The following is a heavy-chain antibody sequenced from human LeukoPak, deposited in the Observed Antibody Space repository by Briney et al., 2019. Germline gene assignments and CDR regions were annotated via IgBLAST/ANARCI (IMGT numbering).Heavy chain of an antibody. CDR3: ARDDHYDSSGYYPFDY. Sequence: GRSLRLSCAASGFTFSSYSMNWVRQAPGKGLEWVSSISSSSYIYYADSVKGRFTISRDNAKNSLYLQMNSLRAEDTAVYYCARDDHYDSSGYYPFDYWGQGTLVTVSS. V-gene: IGHV3-21*01. J-gene: IGHJ4*02. CDR1: GFTFSSYS. CDR2: ISSSSYI. D-gene: IGHD3-22*01.